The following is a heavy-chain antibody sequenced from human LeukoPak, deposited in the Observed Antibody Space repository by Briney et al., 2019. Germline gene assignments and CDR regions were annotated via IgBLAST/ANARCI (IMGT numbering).Heavy chain of an antibody. CDR1: GFTFSNAW. V-gene: IGHV3-15*01. CDR2: IKSKTDGGTT. D-gene: IGHD2-21*02. CDR3: TTDSPIVVVTASTVYFDY. J-gene: IGHJ4*02. Sequence: GGSLRLSCAASGFTFSNAWMSWVRQAPGKGLEWVGRIKSKTDGGTTDYAAPVKGRFTISRDDSKNTLYLQMNSLKTEDTAVYYCTTDSPIVVVTASTVYFDYWGQGTLVTVSS.